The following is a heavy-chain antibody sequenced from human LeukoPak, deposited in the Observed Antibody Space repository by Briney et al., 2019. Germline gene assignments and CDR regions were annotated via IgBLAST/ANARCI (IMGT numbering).Heavy chain of an antibody. Sequence: GGSLRLSCAASGFTFSSYSMNWVRQAPGKGLEWVSSISSSSSYIYYADSVKGRFTISRDNAKNSLYLQMNSLRAEDTAVYYCARDSTSGGVIVPSSFDYWSQGTLVTVSS. J-gene: IGHJ4*02. CDR1: GFTFSSYS. CDR2: ISSSSSYI. V-gene: IGHV3-21*01. CDR3: ARDSTSGGVIVPSSFDY. D-gene: IGHD3-16*02.